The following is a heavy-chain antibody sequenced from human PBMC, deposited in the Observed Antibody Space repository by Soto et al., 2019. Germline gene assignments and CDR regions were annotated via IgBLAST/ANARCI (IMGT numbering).Heavy chain of an antibody. CDR1: GGSISSGGYS. CDR2: IYHSGST. D-gene: IGHD7-27*01. CDR3: ARDNHTGGNPLGMDV. V-gene: IGHV4-30-2*01. J-gene: IGHJ6*02. Sequence: SETLSLTCAVSGGSISSGGYSWSWIRQPPGKGLEWIGYIYHSGSTYYNPSLKSRVTISVDRSKNQFSLKLSSVTAADTAVYYCARDNHTGGNPLGMDVWGQGTTVTVSS.